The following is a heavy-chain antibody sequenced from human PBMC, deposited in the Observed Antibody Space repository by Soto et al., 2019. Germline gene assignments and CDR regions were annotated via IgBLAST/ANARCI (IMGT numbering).Heavy chain of an antibody. CDR2: FYGGVTT. D-gene: IGHD6-19*01. CDR1: GFTVSTNY. Sequence: EVQLVESGGGLVQPGGSLRLSCAASGFTVSTNYMSWVRQAPGKGLEWVSFFYGGVTTYYADSVKVRFTISSDTSKNTLYLQMNSLRDEDTAVYYCARDGGRGTPVAGTGDYYYGMDVWGQGTTVTVS. J-gene: IGHJ6*02. CDR3: ARDGGRGTPVAGTGDYYYGMDV. V-gene: IGHV3-66*01.